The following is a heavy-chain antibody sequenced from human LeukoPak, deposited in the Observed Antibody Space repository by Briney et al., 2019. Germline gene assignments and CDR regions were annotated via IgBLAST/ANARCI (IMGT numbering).Heavy chain of an antibody. V-gene: IGHV3-7*01. D-gene: IGHD3-9*01. CDR2: IKQDGSEK. Sequence: GGSLRLSCAASGFTFSSYWMSWVRRAPGKGLEWVANIKQDGSEKYYVDSVKGRFTISRDNAKNSLYLQMNSLRAEDTAVYYCARAGYDILTGHGPLDVWGQGTTVTVSS. CDR3: ARAGYDILTGHGPLDV. CDR1: GFTFSSYW. J-gene: IGHJ6*02.